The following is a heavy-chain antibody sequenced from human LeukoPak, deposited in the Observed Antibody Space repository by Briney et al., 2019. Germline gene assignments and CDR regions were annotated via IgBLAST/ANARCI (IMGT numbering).Heavy chain of an antibody. Sequence: GGSLRLSCAASGFTVSSKYMSWVRQAPGKGLEWVSVFHSGGSTYYADSVKGRFTISRDNSKNTLYLQMNSLRAEDTAVYYCARAEDCSSTSCSHGYYGMDVWGQGTTVTVSS. CDR2: FHSGGST. CDR1: GFTVSSKY. V-gene: IGHV3-66*01. CDR3: ARAEDCSSTSCSHGYYGMDV. D-gene: IGHD2-2*01. J-gene: IGHJ6*02.